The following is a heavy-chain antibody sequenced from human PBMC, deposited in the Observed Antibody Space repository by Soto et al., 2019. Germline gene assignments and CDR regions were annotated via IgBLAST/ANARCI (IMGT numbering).Heavy chain of an antibody. Sequence: GGSLRLSCAASGFTFSIYGMHWVRHAPGKGLEWVAVIWYDGSNKYYADSVKGRFTISRDNSKNTLYLQMNSLRAEDTAVYYCARGLGQLDYYYYGMDVWGQGTTVTVSS. D-gene: IGHD6-6*01. V-gene: IGHV3-33*01. CDR2: IWYDGSNK. CDR3: ARGLGQLDYYYYGMDV. CDR1: GFTFSIYG. J-gene: IGHJ6*02.